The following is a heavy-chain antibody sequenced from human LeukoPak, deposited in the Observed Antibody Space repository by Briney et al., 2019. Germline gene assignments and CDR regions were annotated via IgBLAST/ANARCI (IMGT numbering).Heavy chain of an antibody. V-gene: IGHV4-39*01. Sequence: PSETLSLTCTVSGGSISSSSYYWGWTRQPPGKGLEWIGSIYYSGSAYYSPSLKSRLTISVDTSKNQFSLKLSSVTATDTAVYYRARRGTGRYFDYWGQGTLVTVSS. J-gene: IGHJ4*02. D-gene: IGHD3-16*01. CDR3: ARRGTGRYFDY. CDR2: IYYSGSA. CDR1: GGSISSSSYY.